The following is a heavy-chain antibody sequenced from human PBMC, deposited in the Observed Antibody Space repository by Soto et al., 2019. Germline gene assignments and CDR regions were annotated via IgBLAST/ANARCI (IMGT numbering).Heavy chain of an antibody. D-gene: IGHD3-22*01. Sequence: SETLSLTCTVSGGAISSGGYYWSWIRQHPGKGLEWIGYIYYSGSTYYNPSLKSRVTISVDTSKNQFSLKLSSVTAADTAVYYCARGSYYDSSGYYGPWGQGTLVTVSS. CDR1: GGAISSGGYY. CDR3: ARGSYYDSSGYYGP. V-gene: IGHV4-31*03. J-gene: IGHJ5*02. CDR2: IYYSGST.